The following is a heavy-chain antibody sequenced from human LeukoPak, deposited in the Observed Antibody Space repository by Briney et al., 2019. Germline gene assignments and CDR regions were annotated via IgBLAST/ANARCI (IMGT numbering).Heavy chain of an antibody. CDR3: ARAPYSNSAPSH. D-gene: IGHD6-6*01. Sequence: QVQLQESGPGLVKPSQTLSLSCTVSGGSISSGSYYWNWIRQHPGKGLEWIGHIFYSGNTYYSPSLKSRVIMSVDTSKNQFSLNVSSVTAADTAVYYCARAPYSNSAPSHWGQGTLVTVSS. V-gene: IGHV4-31*03. CDR2: IFYSGNT. J-gene: IGHJ4*02. CDR1: GGSISSGSYY.